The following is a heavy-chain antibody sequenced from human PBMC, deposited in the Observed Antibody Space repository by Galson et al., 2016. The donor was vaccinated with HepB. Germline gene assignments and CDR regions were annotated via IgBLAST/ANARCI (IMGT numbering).Heavy chain of an antibody. J-gene: IGHJ4*02. CDR1: GFTFSSYA. CDR2: IGTVGDT. V-gene: IGHV3-13*04. Sequence: SLRLSCAASGFTFSSYAMHWVRQATGKGLEWVSAIGTVGDTVYSGSVRGRFTISRENAKNFLYLQMNNLRAGDTAVYYCTREGPKQTFDYWGQGTLVTVSS. CDR3: TREGPKQTFDY.